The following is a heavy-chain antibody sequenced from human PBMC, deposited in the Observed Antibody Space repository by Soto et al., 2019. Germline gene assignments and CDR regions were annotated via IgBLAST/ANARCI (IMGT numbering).Heavy chain of an antibody. CDR3: ASTPTEYSSSWYANYYYGMDV. J-gene: IGHJ6*02. CDR1: GFTFSSYW. Sequence: GGSLRLSCAASGFTFSSYWMSWVRQAPGKGLEWVANIKQDGSEKYYVDFVKGRFTISRDNAKNSLYLQMNSLRAEDTAVYYCASTPTEYSSSWYANYYYGMDVWGQGTTVTVSS. CDR2: IKQDGSEK. V-gene: IGHV3-7*01. D-gene: IGHD6-13*01.